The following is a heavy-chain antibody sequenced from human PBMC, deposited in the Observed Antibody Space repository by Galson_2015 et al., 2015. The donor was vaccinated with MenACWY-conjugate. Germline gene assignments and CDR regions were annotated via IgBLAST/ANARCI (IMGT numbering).Heavy chain of an antibody. Sequence: LRLSCAASGFTFDDYGRSWIRQPPGKGLEWIGYIYYSGSTNYNPSLKSRVTISVDTSKNQFSLKLSSVTAADTAVYYCARAATVTTYAGYYYYMDVWGKGTTVTVSS. CDR3: ARAATVTTYAGYYYYMDV. D-gene: IGHD4-17*01. V-gene: IGHV4-59*01. J-gene: IGHJ6*03. CDR2: IYYSGST. CDR1: GFTFDDYG.